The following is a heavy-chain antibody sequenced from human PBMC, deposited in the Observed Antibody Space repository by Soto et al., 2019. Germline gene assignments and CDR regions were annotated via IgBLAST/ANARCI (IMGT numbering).Heavy chain of an antibody. CDR3: ERDEYDDSGYYYGIRYYNWFDP. CDR1: GGSISSYY. Sequence: SETLALTCTVSGGSISSYYWSWIRQPPGKGLEWIGYIYYSGSTNYNPSLKSRVTISVDTSKNQFSLKRSIVTAAATDVYYGERDEYDDSGYYYGIRYYNWFDPWGYRTLVTVSS. D-gene: IGHD3-22*01. J-gene: IGHJ5*02. V-gene: IGHV4-59*01. CDR2: IYYSGST.